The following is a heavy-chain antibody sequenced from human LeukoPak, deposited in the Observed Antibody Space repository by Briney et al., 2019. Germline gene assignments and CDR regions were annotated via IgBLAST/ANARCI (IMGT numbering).Heavy chain of an antibody. CDR1: GFTFDDYA. V-gene: IGHV3-23*01. Sequence: GGSLRLSCAASGFTFDDYAMHWVRQAPGKGLEWVSAISGSGGSTYYADSVKGRFTISRDNAKNSLYLQMDSLSAEDTAVYYCARSYSSGFDYWGQGTLVTVSS. J-gene: IGHJ4*02. D-gene: IGHD6-19*01. CDR3: ARSYSSGFDY. CDR2: ISGSGGST.